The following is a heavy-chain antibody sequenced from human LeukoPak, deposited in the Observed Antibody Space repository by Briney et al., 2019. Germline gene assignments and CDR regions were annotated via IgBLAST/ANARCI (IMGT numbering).Heavy chain of an antibody. D-gene: IGHD3-22*01. J-gene: IGHJ4*02. Sequence: GGSLRLSCAASGFTFSDYYMSWIRQTPGKGLEWVSYISNSGGSIFYADSVKGRFTISRDNAKKSLYLQMSSLRAEDTAVYYCASRDYYDSSGNYFVRPFDHWGQGTLVTVSS. CDR1: GFTFSDYY. CDR3: ASRDYYDSSGNYFVRPFDH. CDR2: ISNSGGSI. V-gene: IGHV3-11*01.